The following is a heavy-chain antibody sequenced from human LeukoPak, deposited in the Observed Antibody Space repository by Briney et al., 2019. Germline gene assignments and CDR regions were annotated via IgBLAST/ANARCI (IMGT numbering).Heavy chain of an antibody. V-gene: IGHV4-59*08. CDR3: ARWRYSSSSEDAFDI. J-gene: IGHJ3*02. Sequence: SQNLSLTCTVSGGSISSYYWSWIRQPPGKGLEWIGYIYYSGSTNYNPSLKSRVTISVDTSKNQFSLKLSSVTAADTAVYYCARWRYSSSSEDAFDIWGQGTMVTVSS. CDR2: IYYSGST. D-gene: IGHD6-6*01. CDR1: GGSISSYY.